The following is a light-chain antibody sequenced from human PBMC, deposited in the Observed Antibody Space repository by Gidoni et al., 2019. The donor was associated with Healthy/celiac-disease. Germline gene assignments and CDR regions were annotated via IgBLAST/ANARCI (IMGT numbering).Light chain of an antibody. CDR1: QSISSY. J-gene: IGKJ2*03. Sequence: DIQMTQSPSSLSASVGDRVTITCRASQSISSYLNLYQQKPGKAPKLLIYADSSLQSGVPSRFSGSGSGTDVTLTISSLQPEEFATYYCQQSYSTPPNSFGQGTKLEIK. CDR2: ADS. CDR3: QQSYSTPPNS. V-gene: IGKV1-39*01.